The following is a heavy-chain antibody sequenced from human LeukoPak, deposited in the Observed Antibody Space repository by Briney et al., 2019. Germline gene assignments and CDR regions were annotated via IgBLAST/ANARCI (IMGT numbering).Heavy chain of an antibody. J-gene: IGHJ3*02. CDR2: IYHSGST. D-gene: IGHD4-23*01. V-gene: IGHV4-30-2*01. CDR3: ARGSSGNSAAFDI. CDR1: GGSISSGGYS. Sequence: SETLSLTYAVSGGSISSGGYSWSWIRQPPGKGLEWIGYIYHSGSTYYNPSLKSRVTISVDRSKNQFSLKLSSVTAADTAVYYCARGSSGNSAAFDIWGQGTMVTVSS.